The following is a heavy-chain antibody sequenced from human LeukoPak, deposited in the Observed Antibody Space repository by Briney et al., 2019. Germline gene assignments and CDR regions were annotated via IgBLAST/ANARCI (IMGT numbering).Heavy chain of an antibody. J-gene: IGHJ4*02. CDR2: IYYSGST. V-gene: IGHV4-59*08. CDR1: GGSISGYY. CDR3: ESTNYTPSLKSRVTISVDTSRNQFSLKLTSVTAADTAVYYCAKVSDRDSSGYYWGFEY. Sequence: PSESLSLTCTVSGGSISGYYWSWIRQPPGKGLECIRYIYYSGSTNYSPSLKSRVYLSVDTYRNQVALTLHSVTAADTPVYYCESTNYTPSLKSRVTISVDTSRNQFSLKLTSVTAADTAVYYCAKVSDRDSSGYYWGFEYWGQGTLVTVSS. D-gene: IGHD3-10*01.